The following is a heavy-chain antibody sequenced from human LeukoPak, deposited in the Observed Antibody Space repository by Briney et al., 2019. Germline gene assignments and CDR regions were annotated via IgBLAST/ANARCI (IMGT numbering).Heavy chain of an antibody. V-gene: IGHV3-33*01. D-gene: IGHD3-10*01. CDR1: GFSFNNYG. J-gene: IGHJ4*02. CDR2: IWSDGSNK. Sequence: GGSPRLSCAASGFSFNNYGMHWVRQGPGKGLEWVAVIWSDGSNKYYADSVKGRFTISRDNSRDTLFVQMNSMRAEGTAVYYCARDYGSGSYVVDYWGQGTLVTVSS. CDR3: ARDYGSGSYVVDY.